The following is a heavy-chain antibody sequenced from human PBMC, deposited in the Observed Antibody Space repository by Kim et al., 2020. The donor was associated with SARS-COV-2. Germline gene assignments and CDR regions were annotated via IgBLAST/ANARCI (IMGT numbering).Heavy chain of an antibody. V-gene: IGHV3-53*01. CDR3: ARSRQMDV. CDR2: SDGRT. J-gene: IGHJ6*02. Sequence: SDGRTFYADSVRGRFTISRDNSKNVVYLQMDSLRAVDTAVYYCARSRQMDVWGQGTSVTVSS.